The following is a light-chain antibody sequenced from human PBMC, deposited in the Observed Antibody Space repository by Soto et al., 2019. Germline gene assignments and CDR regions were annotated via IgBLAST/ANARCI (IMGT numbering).Light chain of an antibody. Sequence: IVLTQSPGTLSLSPGERAALSCRANQSVSSSDLAWYQQKPGHAPRLLIYGASSRATGIPDRFSGSGSGTDFTLTISRLEQEYFAVYYFQQYGSAPPLTFGQGTKVEIK. CDR3: QQYGSAPPLT. V-gene: IGKV3-20*01. CDR2: GAS. J-gene: IGKJ1*01. CDR1: QSVSSSD.